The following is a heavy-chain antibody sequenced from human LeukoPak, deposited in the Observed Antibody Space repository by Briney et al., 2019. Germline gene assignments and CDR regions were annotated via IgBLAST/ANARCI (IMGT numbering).Heavy chain of an antibody. V-gene: IGHV4-31*03. CDR2: IYYSGST. Sequence: SETLSLTCTVPGGSISSGGYYWSWIRQHPGKGLEWIGYIYYSGSTYYNPSLKSRVTISVDTSKNQFSLKLSSVTAADTAVYYCARNYYDSSVGAFDYWGQGTLVTVSS. CDR3: ARNYYDSSVGAFDY. D-gene: IGHD3-22*01. CDR1: GGSISSGGYY. J-gene: IGHJ4*02.